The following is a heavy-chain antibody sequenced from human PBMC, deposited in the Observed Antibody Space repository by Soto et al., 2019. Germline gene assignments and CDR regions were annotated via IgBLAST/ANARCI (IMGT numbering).Heavy chain of an antibody. J-gene: IGHJ4*02. D-gene: IGHD5-12*01. CDR3: ARETGGRDGYNYYFDY. CDR2: ISSSGSTI. CDR1: GFTFSDYY. V-gene: IGHV3-11*01. Sequence: GESLKISCAASGFTFSDYYMSWIRQAPGKGLEWVSYISSSGSTIYYADSVKGRFTISRDNAKNSLYLQMNSLRAEDTAVYYCARETGGRDGYNYYFDYWGQGTLVTVSS.